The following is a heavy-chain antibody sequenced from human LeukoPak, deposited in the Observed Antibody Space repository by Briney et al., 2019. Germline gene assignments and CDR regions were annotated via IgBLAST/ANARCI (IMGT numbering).Heavy chain of an antibody. J-gene: IGHJ4*02. CDR2: IRDKGDSYTT. CDR3: GRGGGHRSSSMEY. CDR1: GFTFSDQY. D-gene: IGHD6-6*01. Sequence: GGSLRLSCAASGFTFSDQYMDWVRQAPGKGLEWVGRIRDKGDSYTTEYAASVKGRFTIARDDSKNSLYLQMNSLKTEDTAVYDCGRGGGHRSSSMEYWGQGTLVTVSS. V-gene: IGHV3-72*01.